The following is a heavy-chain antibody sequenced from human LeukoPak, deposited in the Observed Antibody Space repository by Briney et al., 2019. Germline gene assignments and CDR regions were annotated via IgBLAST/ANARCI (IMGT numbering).Heavy chain of an antibody. CDR1: GYSISSGYY. CDR3: ARGWRYCSSTSCYWTPPHYYMDV. D-gene: IGHD2-2*01. J-gene: IGHJ6*03. CDR2: IYHSGST. Sequence: PSETLSLTCTVSGYSISSGYYWGWIRQPPGKGLEWIGSIYHSGSTYYNPSLKSRVTISVDTSKNQFSLKLSSVTAADTAVYYCARGWRYCSSTSCYWTPPHYYMDVWGKGTTVTVSS. V-gene: IGHV4-38-2*02.